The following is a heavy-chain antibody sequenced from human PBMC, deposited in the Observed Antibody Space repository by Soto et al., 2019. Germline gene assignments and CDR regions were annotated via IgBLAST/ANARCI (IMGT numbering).Heavy chain of an antibody. J-gene: IGHJ4*02. CDR3: TRRASSSFYHFDF. CDR1: GYSFTAYW. V-gene: IGHV5-10-1*01. CDR2: IDPSDSYV. Sequence: GESLKISCQASGYSFTAYWITWVRQMPGKGLEWMATIDPSDSYVDYSPSFRGHVTFSVDRSVTTVYLQWNSLRASDSAMYFCTRRASSSFYHFDFWGQGALVTVSS. D-gene: IGHD2-2*01.